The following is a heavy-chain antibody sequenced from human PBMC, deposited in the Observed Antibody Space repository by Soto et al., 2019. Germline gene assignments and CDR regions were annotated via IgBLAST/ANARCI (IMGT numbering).Heavy chain of an antibody. CDR2: IKRDGSEK. J-gene: IGHJ4*02. Sequence: EVQLVESGGGLVQPGGSLRLSCAASGFTFGSNWMSWVRQAPGKGLEWVANIKRDGSEKYYVDSVKGRFTISRDHAKNTLYLQMTSLRADDTAVYYCASLEWESTGYADSWGQGTLVTVSS. CDR1: GFTFGSNW. CDR3: ASLEWESTGYADS. V-gene: IGHV3-7*03. D-gene: IGHD3-3*01.